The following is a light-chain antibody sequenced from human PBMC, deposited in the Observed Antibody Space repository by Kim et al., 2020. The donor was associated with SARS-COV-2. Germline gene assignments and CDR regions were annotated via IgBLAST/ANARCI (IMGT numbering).Light chain of an antibody. CDR2: AAS. Sequence: DIQMTQSPSSLSASVGDRVTITCRASQSISSYLNWYQQKPGKAPKLLIYAASSLQSGVPSRFSGSASGTDFTLTISSLQSEDFATYYCQQSYSTPRTFGQGTKVDIK. J-gene: IGKJ1*01. CDR1: QSISSY. CDR3: QQSYSTPRT. V-gene: IGKV1-39*01.